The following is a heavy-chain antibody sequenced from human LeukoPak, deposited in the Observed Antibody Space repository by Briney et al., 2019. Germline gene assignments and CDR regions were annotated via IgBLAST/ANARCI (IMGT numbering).Heavy chain of an antibody. D-gene: IGHD3-10*01. CDR1: GGSISIYY. J-gene: IGHJ6*03. Sequence: SETLSLTCTVSGGSISIYYWNWIRQPAGKGLEWIGRIFTSGITNYNPSLKSRVTMSVDTSKNQFSLNLSSVIVADTAIYYCARETSGTYYNPLGYMDVWGKGTTVTVSS. V-gene: IGHV4-4*07. CDR3: ARETSGTYYNPLGYMDV. CDR2: IFTSGIT.